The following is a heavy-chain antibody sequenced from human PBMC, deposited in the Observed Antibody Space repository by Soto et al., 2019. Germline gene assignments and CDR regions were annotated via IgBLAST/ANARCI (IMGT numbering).Heavy chain of an antibody. J-gene: IGHJ4*02. D-gene: IGHD3-10*01. CDR2: ISSNGKYR. V-gene: IGHV3-11*05. CDR1: GFTFSDYY. CDR3: ARDFRLMVGGAGFDY. Sequence: PGGSLRLSSGASGFTFSDYYMTWIRQAPGKGLEWVSYISSNGKYRGYAGSVKGRFTISRDNAENSLYLQMDSLRAEDTAVYYCARDFRLMVGGAGFDYWGQGISVTVSS.